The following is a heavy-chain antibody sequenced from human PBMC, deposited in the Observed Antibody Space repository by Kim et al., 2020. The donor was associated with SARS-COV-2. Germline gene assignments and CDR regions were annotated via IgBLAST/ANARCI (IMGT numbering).Heavy chain of an antibody. CDR1: GASISSSGHY. D-gene: IGHD3-22*01. Sequence: SETLSLTCTVSGASISSSGHYWGWIRQPPGKGLEWIGNIYYSGSTYYNPSLKSRVTISVDTSKNQLSLKLSSVTAADTAVYFCASPNYFDSSGYHKSPYYSGLDVWGQGTTVTVSS. CDR2: IYYSGST. CDR3: ASPNYFDSSGYHKSPYYSGLDV. V-gene: IGHV4-39*01. J-gene: IGHJ6*02.